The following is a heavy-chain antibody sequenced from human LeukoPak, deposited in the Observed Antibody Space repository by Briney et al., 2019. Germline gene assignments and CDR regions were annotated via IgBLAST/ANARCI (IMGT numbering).Heavy chain of an antibody. D-gene: IGHD3-22*01. J-gene: IGHJ4*02. Sequence: GGSLRLSCAASGFTFNNYAVNWVRQAPGKGLEWVSGISGSGGSTYYADSVKGRFTISRDNSKNTLYLQMNRLRAEDTAVYFCAKDPLSYYDSSGYRYFDYWGQGTLVTVSS. V-gene: IGHV3-23*01. CDR1: GFTFNNYA. CDR2: ISGSGGST. CDR3: AKDPLSYYDSSGYRYFDY.